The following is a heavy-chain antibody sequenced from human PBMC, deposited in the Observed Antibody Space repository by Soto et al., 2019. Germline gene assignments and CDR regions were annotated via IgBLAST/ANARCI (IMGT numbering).Heavy chain of an antibody. CDR3: ARGATVTTRFQIYYYYYGMDV. V-gene: IGHV3-72*01. D-gene: IGHD4-17*01. CDR1: GFTFSDHY. J-gene: IGHJ6*02. CDR2: TRNKANSYTT. Sequence: PGGSLRLSCAASGFTFSDHYMDWVRQAPGKGLEWVGRTRNKANSYTTEYAASVKGRFTISRDDSKNSLYLQMNSLKTEDTAVYYCARGATVTTRFQIYYYYYGMDVWGQGTTVTVSS.